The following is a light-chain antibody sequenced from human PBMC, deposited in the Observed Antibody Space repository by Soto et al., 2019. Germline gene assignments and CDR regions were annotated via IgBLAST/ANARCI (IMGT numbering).Light chain of an antibody. Sequence: DIQMTQSPSSLSASVGDSVTITCRASQGISNFLAWYQQKPGEVPKVLIYAASTLQSGVPSRFSGSRSGTDFTLPISSLQPEDVATYYCQKYNSTPLAFGQGTRLEIK. CDR1: QGISNF. J-gene: IGKJ5*01. CDR2: AAS. V-gene: IGKV1-27*01. CDR3: QKYNSTPLA.